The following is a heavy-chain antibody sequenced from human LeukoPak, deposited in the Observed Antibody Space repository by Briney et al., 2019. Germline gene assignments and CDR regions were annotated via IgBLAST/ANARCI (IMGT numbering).Heavy chain of an antibody. D-gene: IGHD3-3*01. CDR2: ISGIDGPT. CDR1: GFTFSSYA. V-gene: IGHV3-23*01. CDR3: AKGMSDEAGVVMTFDY. Sequence: GGSLRLSCAASGFTFSSYAMSWVPHAPGQGLEWISGISGIDGPTHYADSVKGRFTISRDNSRNTLYLQLNSLRVEDTAVYYCAKGMSDEAGVVMTFDYWGQGTLVTVSP. J-gene: IGHJ4*02.